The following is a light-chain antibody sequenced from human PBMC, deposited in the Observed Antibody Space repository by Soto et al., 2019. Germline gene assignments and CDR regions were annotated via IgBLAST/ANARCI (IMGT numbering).Light chain of an antibody. CDR2: DAS. CDR1: QSIKTW. V-gene: IGKV1-5*01. Sequence: DIQMTQSPSALSASVGYRVTITCRASQSIKTWLAWYQRKPGRAPNLLIYDASSLQSGVPSRFSGSGSGTEFTLTISSLQPDDSATYYCQQYKSYSLTFGGGTTGDIK. J-gene: IGKJ4*01. CDR3: QQYKSYSLT.